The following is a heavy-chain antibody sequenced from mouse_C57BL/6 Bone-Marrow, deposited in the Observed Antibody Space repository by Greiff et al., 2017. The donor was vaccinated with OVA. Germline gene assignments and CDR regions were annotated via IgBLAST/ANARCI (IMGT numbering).Heavy chain of an antibody. D-gene: IGHD2-2*01. CDR3: AREKNGYHLYYFDY. J-gene: IGHJ2*01. CDR2: INPSNGGT. V-gene: IGHV1-53*01. CDR1: GYTFTSYW. Sequence: QVQLQQPGTELVKPGASVKLSCKASGYTFTSYWMHWVKPRPGQGLEWIGNINPSNGGTNYNEKFKSKATLTVDKSSSTAYMQLSSLTSEDSAVYYCAREKNGYHLYYFDYWGQGTTLTVSS.